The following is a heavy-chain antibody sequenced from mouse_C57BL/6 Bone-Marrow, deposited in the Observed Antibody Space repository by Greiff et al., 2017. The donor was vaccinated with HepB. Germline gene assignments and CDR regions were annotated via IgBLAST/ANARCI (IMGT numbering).Heavy chain of an antibody. V-gene: IGHV2-9-1*01. D-gene: IGHD1-1*01. CDR2: IWTGGGT. CDR3: ARNFDYGSSYGFDV. Sequence: VQVVESGPGLVAPSQSLSITCTVSGFSFTSYAISWVRQPPGKGLEWLGVIWTGGGTNYNSALKSRLSISKDNSKSQVFLKMNSLQTDDTARYYCARNFDYGSSYGFDVWGTGTTVTVSS. CDR1: GFSFTSYA. J-gene: IGHJ1*03.